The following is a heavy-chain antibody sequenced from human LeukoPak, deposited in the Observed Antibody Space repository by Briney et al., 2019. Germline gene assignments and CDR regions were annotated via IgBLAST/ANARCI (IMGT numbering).Heavy chain of an antibody. J-gene: IGHJ4*02. CDR1: GGSISSSSYY. CDR3: ARGSSSGYYYESPFDY. V-gene: IGHV4-39*01. CDR2: IFYSGST. D-gene: IGHD3-22*01. Sequence: SETLSLTCIVSGGSISSSSYYWGWIRQPPGKGLEWIGSIFYSGSTYYNPSLKSRVTISVDTSKNQFSLKLSSVTVADTAVYYCARGSSSGYYYESPFDYWGQGTLVTVSS.